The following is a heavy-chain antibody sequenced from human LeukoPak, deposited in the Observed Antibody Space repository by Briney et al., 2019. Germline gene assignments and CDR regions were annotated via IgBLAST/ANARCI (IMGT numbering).Heavy chain of an antibody. Sequence: GGSLRLSCAASGFTFSSYSMNWVRQAPGKGLEWVSSISSSSSYIYYADSVKGRFTISRDNAKNSLYLQMNSLRAEDTALYYCARGYYYDSSGYYYVVPFDYWGQGTLVTVSS. V-gene: IGHV3-21*04. J-gene: IGHJ4*02. D-gene: IGHD3-22*01. CDR1: GFTFSSYS. CDR2: ISSSSSYI. CDR3: ARGYYYDSSGYYYVVPFDY.